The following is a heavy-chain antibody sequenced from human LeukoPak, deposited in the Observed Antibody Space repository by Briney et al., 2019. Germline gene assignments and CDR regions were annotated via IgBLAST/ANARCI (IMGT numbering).Heavy chain of an antibody. CDR2: ISGGGGST. CDR1: KFAFSSYA. J-gene: IGHJ4*02. Sequence: GGSLRLSCAASKFAFSSYAMSWVRQAPGKGLEWVSAISGGGGSTYYADSVKGRFTISRDNSKNTLYLQMNSLRAEDTAVYYCARDGAATGPDFDYWGQGTLVTVSS. V-gene: IGHV3-23*01. D-gene: IGHD6-13*01. CDR3: ARDGAATGPDFDY.